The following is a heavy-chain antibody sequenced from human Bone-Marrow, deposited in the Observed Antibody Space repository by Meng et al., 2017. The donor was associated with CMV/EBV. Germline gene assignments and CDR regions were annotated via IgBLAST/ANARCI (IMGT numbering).Heavy chain of an antibody. CDR3: ARTTYYYDSRDAFDI. D-gene: IGHD3-22*01. CDR1: GFSLSNARMG. Sequence: SGTTLVKPTETLTLTCTVSGFSLSNARMGVSWIRQPPGKALEWLAHIFSNDEKSYSTSLKSRLTISKDTSKSQVVLTMTNMDPVDTATHYCARTTYYYDSRDAFDIWGQGTMVTVSS. V-gene: IGHV2-26*01. CDR2: IFSNDEK. J-gene: IGHJ3*02.